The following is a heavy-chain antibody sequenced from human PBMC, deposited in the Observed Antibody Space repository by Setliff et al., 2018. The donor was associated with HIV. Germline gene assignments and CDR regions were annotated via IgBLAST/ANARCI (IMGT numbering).Heavy chain of an antibody. Sequence: SETLSLTCTVSGGSISNSRYYWGWIRQPPGKGLEWIGSIHHSGTAYDNPSLKSRVTISVDPSKNQILLRLSSVTAADTAVYYCAGLSGGMVPNYWGQGTLVTVSS. J-gene: IGHJ4*02. CDR2: IHHSGTA. CDR3: AGLSGGMVPNY. V-gene: IGHV4-39*01. D-gene: IGHD3-10*01. CDR1: GGSISNSRYY.